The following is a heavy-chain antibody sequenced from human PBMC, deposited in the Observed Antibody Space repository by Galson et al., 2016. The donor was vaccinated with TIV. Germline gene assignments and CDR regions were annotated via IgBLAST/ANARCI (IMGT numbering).Heavy chain of an antibody. CDR2: IYPGDSDT. CDR1: GYRFTNHW. J-gene: IGHJ4*02. V-gene: IGHV5-51*01. Sequence: QSGAEVKKPGESLKISCKASGYRFTNHWIGWVRQMPGKGLEWTGVIYPGDSDTRYSPSFQGQVTISADKSSSTAHLQWSSLKASDTAMYYCARLEGYDDSASDYWGQGTLVTVSS. CDR3: ARLEGYDDSASDY. D-gene: IGHD3-22*01.